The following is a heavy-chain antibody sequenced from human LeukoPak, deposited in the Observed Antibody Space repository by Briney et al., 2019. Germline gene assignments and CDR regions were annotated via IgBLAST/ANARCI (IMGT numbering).Heavy chain of an antibody. CDR3: ARAGYYGSGSYPQGFDP. J-gene: IGHJ5*02. CDR1: GGSFSGYY. V-gene: IGHV4-34*01. CDR2: INHSGST. Sequence: SETLSLTCAVSGGSFSGYYWSWIRQPPGKGLEWIGEINHSGSTNYNPSLKSRVTISVDTSKNQFSLKLSSVTAADTAVYYCARAGYYGSGSYPQGFDPWGQGTLVTVSS. D-gene: IGHD3-10*01.